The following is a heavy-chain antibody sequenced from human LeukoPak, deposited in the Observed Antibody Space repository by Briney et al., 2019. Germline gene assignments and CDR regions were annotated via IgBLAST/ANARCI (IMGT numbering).Heavy chain of an antibody. D-gene: IGHD3-16*02. Sequence: PGRSLRLSCAASGFTFSTYAIHWVRQAPGKGLEWVAVIWFDGSEQYYADPVKGRFIISRDNSKSTSNLQLNSLRAEDTAVYYCAREGDSRWGELSPWGQGTLVTVS. CDR3: AREGDSRWGELSP. CDR2: IWFDGSEQ. CDR1: GFTFSTYA. J-gene: IGHJ1*01. V-gene: IGHV3-33*01.